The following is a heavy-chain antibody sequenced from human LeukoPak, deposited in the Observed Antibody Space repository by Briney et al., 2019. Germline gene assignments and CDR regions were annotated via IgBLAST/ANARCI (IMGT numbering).Heavy chain of an antibody. Sequence: SETLSLTCTVSGGSISSSSSYDWAWIRQPPGKGLEWIGTMSNSGSTYYNPSLKSRVTISGDTSKNQFSLKLTSVTAADTAVFYCARRSQTTAGRGIDYWGQGTLVTVSS. CDR1: GGSISSSSSYD. CDR2: MSNSGST. CDR3: ARRSQTTAGRGIDY. V-gene: IGHV4-39*01. D-gene: IGHD6-13*01. J-gene: IGHJ4*02.